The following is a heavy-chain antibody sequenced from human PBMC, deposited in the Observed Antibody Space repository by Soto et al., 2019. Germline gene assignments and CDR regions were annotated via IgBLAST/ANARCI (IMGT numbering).Heavy chain of an antibody. V-gene: IGHV3-33*01. Sequence: QVQLVESGGGVVQPGRSLRLSCAASGFTFSSYGMHWVRQAPGKGLEWVAVIWYDGSNKYYADSVKGRFTISRDNSKNTLYLQMNSLRAEDTAVYYCARGRDIVATIKGTLDYWGQGTLVTVSS. CDR3: ARGRDIVATIKGTLDY. J-gene: IGHJ4*02. CDR2: IWYDGSNK. CDR1: GFTFSSYG. D-gene: IGHD5-12*01.